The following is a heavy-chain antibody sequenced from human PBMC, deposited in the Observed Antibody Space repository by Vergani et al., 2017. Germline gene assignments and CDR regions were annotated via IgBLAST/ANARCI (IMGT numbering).Heavy chain of an antibody. CDR1: GFTFSSYG. V-gene: IGHV3-30*18. J-gene: IGHJ4*03. D-gene: IGHD3-3*01. CDR3: ANTRFLEWSTFDY. Sequence: QVQLVESGGGVVQPGRSLRLSCAASGFTFSSYGMHWVRQAPGKGLEWVAVISYDGSNKYYADSVKGRFTISRDNSKNTLYLQMNSLRAEDTAVYYCANTRFLEWSTFDYWGHGTMVTVSS. CDR2: ISYDGSNK.